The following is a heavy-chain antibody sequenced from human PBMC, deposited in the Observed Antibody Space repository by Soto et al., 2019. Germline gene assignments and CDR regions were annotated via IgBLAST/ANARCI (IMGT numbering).Heavy chain of an antibody. D-gene: IGHD2-21*02. CDR1: GGTFSSYA. J-gene: IGHJ6*02. CDR2: IIPIFGTA. CDR3: ARHQVIVTAIQPCYYYYYGMDV. V-gene: IGHV1-69*06. Sequence: QVQLVQSGAEVKKPGSSGKVSCKASGGTFSSYAISWVRQAPGQGLEWMGWIIPIFGTANYAQKFQGRVTITADKSTSTAYIELSSLRAEDTAVYYCARHQVIVTAIQPCYYYYYGMDVWGQGTTVTVSS.